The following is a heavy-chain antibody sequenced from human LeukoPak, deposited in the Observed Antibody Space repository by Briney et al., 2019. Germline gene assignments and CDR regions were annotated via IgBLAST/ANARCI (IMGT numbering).Heavy chain of an antibody. V-gene: IGHV1-69*05. CDR1: GGTFSSYA. D-gene: IGHD2-15*01. CDR3: AADPAVAATPRWFDP. Sequence: ASVKVSCKASGGTFSSYAISWVRQAPGQGLEWMGGIIPIFGTANYAQKFQERVTITRDMSTSTAYMELSSLRSEDTAVYYCAADPAVAATPRWFDPWGQGTLVTVSS. J-gene: IGHJ5*02. CDR2: IIPIFGTA.